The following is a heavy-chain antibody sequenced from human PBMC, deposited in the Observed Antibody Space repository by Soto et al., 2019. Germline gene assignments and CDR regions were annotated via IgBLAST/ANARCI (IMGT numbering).Heavy chain of an antibody. CDR3: AGLEAHESSGYHISY. D-gene: IGHD3-22*01. CDR1: GGSISSGPSY. J-gene: IGHJ4*02. CDR2: IYYLGNT. Sequence: SETLSLTCTVSGGSISSGPSYWGWIRQPPGQGLEWVGSIYYLGNTYYNSSLGSRVVISVDKSKNQFSLKLSSVTAADTAVYYCAGLEAHESSGYHISYWGEGTQVTV. V-gene: IGHV4-39*01.